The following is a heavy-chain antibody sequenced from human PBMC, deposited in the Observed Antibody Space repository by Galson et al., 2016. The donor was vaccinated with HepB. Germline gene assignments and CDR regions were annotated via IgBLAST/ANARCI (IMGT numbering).Heavy chain of an antibody. CDR1: EFTFSSYW. J-gene: IGHJ6*02. CDR3: ARGLDATMGGGWHYGMDV. CDR2: IKPDGSEK. Sequence: SLRLSCAASEFTFSSYWMNWVRQAPGKGLEWVANIKPDGSEKNYVDSVKGRFTISRDNPKKSLYLQMNILRAEDTAVYYCARGLDATMGGGWHYGMDVWGQGTTVTVSS. D-gene: IGHD5-18*01. V-gene: IGHV3-7*01.